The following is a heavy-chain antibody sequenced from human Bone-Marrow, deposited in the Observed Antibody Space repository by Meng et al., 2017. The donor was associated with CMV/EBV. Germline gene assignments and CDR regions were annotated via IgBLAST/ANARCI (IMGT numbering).Heavy chain of an antibody. D-gene: IGHD6-19*01. Sequence: ASVKVSCKASGYTLTNHDINWVRRAPGQGLEWKAWINNANTDCAQRFQGRVTMTRDIPISTAYIEFSNLTPEDTGVYYCARRRGQWLLDYWGQGTLVTVSS. CDR3: ARRRGQWLLDY. V-gene: IGHV1-8*02. CDR1: GYTLTNHD. J-gene: IGHJ4*02. CDR2: INNANT.